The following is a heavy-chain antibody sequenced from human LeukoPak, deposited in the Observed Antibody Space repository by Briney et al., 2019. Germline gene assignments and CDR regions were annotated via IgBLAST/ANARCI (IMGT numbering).Heavy chain of an antibody. J-gene: IGHJ5*02. Sequence: SETLSLTCTVSGYSIGTGYYWGWVRQPPGKRLEWNGSIYHSGSTYYNPSLKSRVTISVDTSKNQFSLKLSSVTAADTAVYYCARGTMVRGVIPPLWFDPWGQGTLVTVSS. CDR2: IYHSGST. CDR1: GYSIGTGYY. CDR3: ARGTMVRGVIPPLWFDP. V-gene: IGHV4-38-2*02. D-gene: IGHD3-10*01.